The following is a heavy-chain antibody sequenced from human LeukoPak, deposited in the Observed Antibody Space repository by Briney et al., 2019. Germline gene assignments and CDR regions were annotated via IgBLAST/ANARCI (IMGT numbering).Heavy chain of an antibody. CDR3: ARLGQLCGGDCLDY. D-gene: IGHD2-21*02. Sequence: SETLSLTCTVSLGSLSIDYWSFSWQPPGEGRGCRGYIYYSGSNNYNPSLKSRVTISVDKSKNPFSLKLSSVTAEDTAVYYCARLGQLCGGDCLDYWGQGTLVTVSS. J-gene: IGHJ4*02. V-gene: IGHV4-59*08. CDR2: IYYSGSN. CDR1: LGSLSIDY.